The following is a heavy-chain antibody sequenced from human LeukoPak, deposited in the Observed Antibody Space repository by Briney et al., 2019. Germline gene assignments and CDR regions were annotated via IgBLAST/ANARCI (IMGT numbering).Heavy chain of an antibody. CDR3: ARGGAARLHFQN. Sequence: SETLSLTCTVSGGSISSSSYYWGWIRQPPGKGLEWIGSLYYSGSTHYNPSLKSRVTISVDTSKNQFSLKLTSVTAADTAVYYCARGGAARLHFQNWGQGTLVTVSS. CDR2: LYYSGST. CDR1: GGSISSSSYY. V-gene: IGHV4-39*01. D-gene: IGHD6-6*01. J-gene: IGHJ1*01.